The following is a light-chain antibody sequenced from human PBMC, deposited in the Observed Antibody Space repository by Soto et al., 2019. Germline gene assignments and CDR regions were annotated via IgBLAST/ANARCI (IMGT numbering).Light chain of an antibody. CDR3: LQRNSYPRT. CDR1: QGIRND. CDR2: TAS. Sequence: DIQMTQSPSSLSASVGDRVTITCRASQGIRNDLDWYQQRPGKAPKRLIHTASTLQSGVPSRFSGSGSGTEFTLTISSLQPEDFATYYCLQRNSYPRTFGQGTKVEIK. J-gene: IGKJ1*01. V-gene: IGKV1-17*01.